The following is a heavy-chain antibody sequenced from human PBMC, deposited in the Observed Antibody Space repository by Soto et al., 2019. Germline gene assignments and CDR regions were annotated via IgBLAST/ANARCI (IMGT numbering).Heavy chain of an antibody. CDR3: ARDPGSGWPPFDY. V-gene: IGHV3-30-3*01. CDR1: GFTFSSYA. CDR2: ISYDGSNK. D-gene: IGHD6-19*01. J-gene: IGHJ4*02. Sequence: QVLLVESGGSVGQPGRSLRLSCAASGFTFSSYAMHWVRQAPGKGLEWVAVISYDGSNKYYADSVKGRFTISRDNSKNTLYLQMNSLRAEDTAVYYCARDPGSGWPPFDYWGQGTLVTVSS.